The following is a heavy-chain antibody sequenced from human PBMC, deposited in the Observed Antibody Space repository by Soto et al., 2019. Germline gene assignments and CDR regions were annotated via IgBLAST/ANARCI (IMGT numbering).Heavy chain of an antibody. CDR3: AREPPQNASSFYGLDV. Sequence: SETLSLTCAVYVGSFSGYYRSWIRQPPGKGLEWIGEIIHPGNTNYNPSLKSRLTISVDTSKNQFSLRLRSVTAADTAVYYCAREPPQNASSFYGLDVWGQGTTVTVSS. J-gene: IGHJ6*02. V-gene: IGHV4-34*12. D-gene: IGHD2-2*01. CDR1: VGSFSGYY. CDR2: IIHPGNT.